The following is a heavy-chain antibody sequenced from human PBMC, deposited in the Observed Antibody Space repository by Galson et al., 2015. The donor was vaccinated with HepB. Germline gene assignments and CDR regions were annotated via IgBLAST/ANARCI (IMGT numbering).Heavy chain of an antibody. Sequence: SLRLSCAASGFTFRSYAMHWVRQAPGKGLESVSAISSNGGNTYYADSVKGRFTISRDNSKNTLYLEMSSLRAEDTAVYYCVKGPRCDPLRNWFDPWGQGTLVTVSS. J-gene: IGHJ5*02. CDR3: VKGPRCDPLRNWFDP. D-gene: IGHD4-17*01. CDR1: GFTFRSYA. CDR2: ISSNGGNT. V-gene: IGHV3-64D*06.